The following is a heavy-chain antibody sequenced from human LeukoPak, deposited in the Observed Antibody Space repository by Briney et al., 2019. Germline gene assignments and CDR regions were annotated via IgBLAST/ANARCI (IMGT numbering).Heavy chain of an antibody. D-gene: IGHD6-6*01. CDR3: ARGLSGYASSLGY. J-gene: IGHJ4*02. CDR2: INSDGRST. V-gene: IGHV3-74*01. CDR1: GFTFSSYR. Sequence: GGSLRLSCAASGFTFSSYRMNWVSHAPGKGRVWVSRINSDGRSTIYAESVRGRFSISRDKAKNTLYLQMNSLRAEDTAVYYCARGLSGYASSLGYWGQGTLVTVSA.